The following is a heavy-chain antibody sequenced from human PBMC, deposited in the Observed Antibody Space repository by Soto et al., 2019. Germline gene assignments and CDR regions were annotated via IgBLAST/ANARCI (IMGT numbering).Heavy chain of an antibody. CDR1: GFTFSSYA. J-gene: IGHJ4*02. CDR2: ISYDGSNK. D-gene: IGHD3-9*01. Sequence: GGSLRLSCAASGFTFSSYAMHWVRQAPGKGLEWVAVISYDGSNKYYADSVKGRFTISRDNSKNTLYLQMNSLRAEDTAVYYCAGEYYDILTGYHHPLNYWGQGTLVTVSS. V-gene: IGHV3-30-3*01. CDR3: AGEYYDILTGYHHPLNY.